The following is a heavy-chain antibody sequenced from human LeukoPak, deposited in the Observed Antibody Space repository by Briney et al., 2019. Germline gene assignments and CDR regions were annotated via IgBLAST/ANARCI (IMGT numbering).Heavy chain of an antibody. V-gene: IGHV1-18*01. CDR3: ARDYDYVWGSYRYFDY. J-gene: IGHJ4*02. D-gene: IGHD3-16*02. Sequence: ASVKVSCKASGGTFSSYGISWVRQAPGQGLEWMGWISAYNGNTNYAQKLQGRVTMTTDTSTSTAYMELRSLRSDDTAVYYCARDYDYVWGSYRYFDYWGQGTLVTVSS. CDR1: GGTFSSYG. CDR2: ISAYNGNT.